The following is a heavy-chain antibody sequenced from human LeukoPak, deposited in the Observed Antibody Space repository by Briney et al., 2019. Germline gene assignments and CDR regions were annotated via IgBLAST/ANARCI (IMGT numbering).Heavy chain of an antibody. CDR1: GFTFSSYS. CDR2: ISSSSSTI. D-gene: IGHD3-22*01. V-gene: IGHV3-48*01. Sequence: GGSLRLSCAASGFTFSSYSMNWVRQAPGKGLEWVSYISSSSSTIYYADSVKGRFTISRDNAKNSLYLQMNSLRAKDTAVYYCARSKPYYDDPETIDYWGQGTLVTVSS. J-gene: IGHJ4*02. CDR3: ARSKPYYDDPETIDY.